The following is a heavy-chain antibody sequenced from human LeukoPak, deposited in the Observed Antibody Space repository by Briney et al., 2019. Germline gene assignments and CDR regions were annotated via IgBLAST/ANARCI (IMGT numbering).Heavy chain of an antibody. V-gene: IGHV3-23*01. J-gene: IGHJ6*03. D-gene: IGHD4-23*01. CDR2: ISGSAGSA. Sequence: GSLRLSCAASGFTFSSYAMRWDRQAPGKGLQWVSTISGSAGSAYYADSVRGRFTISRDNSKNTLSLQMNSLRAEDTAIYYCAKAFGNSDDYYYYMDVWGKGTTVTVSS. CDR3: AKAFGNSDDYYYYMDV. CDR1: GFTFSSYA.